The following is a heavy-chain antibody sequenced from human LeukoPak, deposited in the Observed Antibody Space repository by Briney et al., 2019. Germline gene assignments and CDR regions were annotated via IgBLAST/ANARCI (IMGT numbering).Heavy chain of an antibody. V-gene: IGHV3-48*03. D-gene: IGHD6-19*01. Sequence: GRTLRLSCAASGFTLSLYEMNCVAEAPRRRREWISYITSTCATIYYADSVKGRFSISRDNAKNSLYLQMNSLGGDDTAGYNCAREIEQWLSSDPLDSWGQGTLVTVSS. CDR1: GFTLSLYE. CDR2: ITSTCATI. J-gene: IGHJ4*02. CDR3: AREIEQWLSSDPLDS.